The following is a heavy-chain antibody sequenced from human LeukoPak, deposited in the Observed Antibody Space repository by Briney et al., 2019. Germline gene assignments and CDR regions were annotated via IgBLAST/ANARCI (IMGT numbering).Heavy chain of an antibody. CDR2: IYYSGST. J-gene: IGHJ5*02. CDR1: GGSISSYY. V-gene: IGHV4-59*01. Sequence: SETLSLTCTVSGGSISSYYWSWIRQPPGKGLEWIGYIYYSGSTNYNPSLKSRVTTSVDTSKNQFFLKLSSVTAADTAVYYCARGTGSSPDSGFDPWGQGTLVTVSS. CDR3: ARGTGSSPDSGFDP. D-gene: IGHD6-6*01.